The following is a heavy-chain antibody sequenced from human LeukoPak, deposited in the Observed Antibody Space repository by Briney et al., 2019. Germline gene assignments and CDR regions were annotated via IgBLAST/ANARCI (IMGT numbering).Heavy chain of an antibody. CDR3: ARSRAPGAADAFDI. CDR2: VYPGDSDT. CDR1: GYSFTSYW. J-gene: IGHJ3*02. D-gene: IGHD7-27*01. V-gene: IGHV5-51*01. Sequence: PGESLKISCKGSGYSFTSYWIGWVRQMPGKGLEWMGIVYPGDSDTRYSPSFQGQVTISDDKSINTAYLQWSSLKAPDTAMYYCARSRAPGAADAFDIWGQGTMVTVSS.